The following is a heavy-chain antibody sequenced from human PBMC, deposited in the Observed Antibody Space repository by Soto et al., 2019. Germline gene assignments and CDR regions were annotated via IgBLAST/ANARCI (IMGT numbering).Heavy chain of an antibody. J-gene: IGHJ4*02. CDR1: GFTFSGFW. D-gene: IGHD6-19*01. CDR3: VRVKDTGGWGAFAY. Sequence: EVQLVESGGGLVQPGGSLRLSCTASGFTFSGFWMHWVRQAPGKGLVWVSRINGDGSVTNYADSVKGRFTISRDNAKYTLSVQVNSLRVQYTAVYYCVRVKDTGGWGAFAYWGQGTLVTVSS. CDR2: INGDGSVT. V-gene: IGHV3-74*01.